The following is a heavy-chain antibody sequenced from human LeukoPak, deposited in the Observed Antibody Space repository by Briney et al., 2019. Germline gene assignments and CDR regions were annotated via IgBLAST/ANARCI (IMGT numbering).Heavy chain of an antibody. CDR2: IKQDGSEK. CDR1: GFTFSSYW. J-gene: IGHJ3*02. Sequence: GGSLRLSCAASGFTFSSYWMSWVRQAPGKGLEWVANIKQDGSEKYYVDSVKGRFTISRDNAKNSLYLQMNSLRAEDTAVYYCARTRLGEWLVGNAFDIWGQGTMVTVSS. D-gene: IGHD6-19*01. V-gene: IGHV3-7*01. CDR3: ARTRLGEWLVGNAFDI.